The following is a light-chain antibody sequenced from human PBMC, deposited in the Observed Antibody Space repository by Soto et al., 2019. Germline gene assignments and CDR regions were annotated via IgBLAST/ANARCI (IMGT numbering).Light chain of an antibody. CDR1: SRDVGGYNY. V-gene: IGLV2-14*01. CDR3: SSYINNNSPVL. J-gene: IGLJ2*01. Sequence: QSVLTQPASVSGSPGQSITISFTGTSRDVGGYNYVSWYQQYPGKAPKLIIYEVSNRPSGVSYRFSGSKSGNTASLAISGLQAEDEADYYCSSYINNNSPVLFGGGTK. CDR2: EVS.